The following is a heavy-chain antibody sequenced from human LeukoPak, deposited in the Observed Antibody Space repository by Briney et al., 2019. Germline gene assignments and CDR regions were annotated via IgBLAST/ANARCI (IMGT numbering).Heavy chain of an antibody. Sequence: SETLSLTCTISGGSISSYYWSWIRQPPGKGLEWIGYIYHSGSTNYNPSLKSRVTISVDTSKNQFSLKLSSVTAADTAVYYCAREHPLRRPLDYWGQGTLVTVSS. J-gene: IGHJ4*02. V-gene: IGHV4-59*01. CDR2: IYHSGST. CDR1: GGSISSYY. CDR3: AREHPLRRPLDY.